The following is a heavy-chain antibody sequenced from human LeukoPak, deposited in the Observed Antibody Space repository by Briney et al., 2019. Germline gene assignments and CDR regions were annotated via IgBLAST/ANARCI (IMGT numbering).Heavy chain of an antibody. D-gene: IGHD6-13*01. CDR2: IIPIFGTA. CDR1: RGTFSSYA. J-gene: IGHJ5*02. V-gene: IGHV1-69*13. Sequence: SVKVSCKASRGTFSSYAISWVRQAPGQGLEWMGRIIPIFGTANYAQKFQGRVTITADESTSTAYMELSSLRSEDTAVYFCASAPRYSSSWPNNWFDPWGQGTLVTVSS. CDR3: ASAPRYSSSWPNNWFDP.